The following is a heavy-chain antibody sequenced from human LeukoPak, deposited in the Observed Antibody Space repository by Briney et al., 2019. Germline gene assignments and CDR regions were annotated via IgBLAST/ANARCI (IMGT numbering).Heavy chain of an antibody. V-gene: IGHV3-23*01. D-gene: IGHD3-22*01. Sequence: GGSLRLSCAASGFTLSSYAMSWVRQAPGKGLEWDSAISGSGGRTYYANSVKGPFTTSRDNSNNKLYLQMTSLRAVDTAVYCRGRSGYFVDWGQGTLVTVSS. CDR3: GRSGYFVD. CDR1: GFTLSSYA. CDR2: ISGSGGRT. J-gene: IGHJ4*02.